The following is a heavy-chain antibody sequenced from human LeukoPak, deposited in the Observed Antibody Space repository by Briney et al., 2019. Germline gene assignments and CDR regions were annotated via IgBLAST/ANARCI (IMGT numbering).Heavy chain of an antibody. CDR1: GSTFSSYS. V-gene: IGHV3-21*01. CDR3: ARACSGGSCYPAGDYYYYGMDV. D-gene: IGHD2-15*01. J-gene: IGHJ6*04. CDR2: ISSSSSYI. Sequence: GGSLRLSCAASGSTFSSYSMNRVRQAPGKGLEWVSSISSSSSYIYYADSVKGRFTISRDNAKNSLYLQMNSLRAEDTAVYYCARACSGGSCYPAGDYYYYGMDVWGKGTTVTVSS.